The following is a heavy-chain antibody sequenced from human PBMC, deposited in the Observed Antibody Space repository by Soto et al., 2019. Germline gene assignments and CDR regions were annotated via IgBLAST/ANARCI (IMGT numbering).Heavy chain of an antibody. CDR1: GFTFSSYG. V-gene: IGHV3-30*18. CDR3: TKRRNVLRFLEWSSGMEV. D-gene: IGHD3-3*01. J-gene: IGHJ6*02. Sequence: GGSLRLSCAASGFTFSSYGMHWVRQAPGRGLEWVAFMSHDGSDKYYGDSVKGRFAISRDNSRNTVYLQMNSLRAEDTAVYYCTKRRNVLRFLEWSSGMEVWGQGTTVTVS. CDR2: MSHDGSDK.